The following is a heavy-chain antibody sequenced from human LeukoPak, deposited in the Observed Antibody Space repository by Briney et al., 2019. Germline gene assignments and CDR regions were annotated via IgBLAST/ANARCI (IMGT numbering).Heavy chain of an antibody. CDR2: ISGGGSDT. D-gene: IGHD3-10*01. J-gene: IGHJ4*02. Sequence: GGSLRLSCAASGFTFTNYAISWVRQASGKGLEWVSSISGGGSDTFYADSVKGRFSISRDNSKNRVFLQMNSLRAEDTAMYYCARWFGELPNFDYWGQGTLVTVSS. CDR1: GFTFTNYA. CDR3: ARWFGELPNFDY. V-gene: IGHV3-23*01.